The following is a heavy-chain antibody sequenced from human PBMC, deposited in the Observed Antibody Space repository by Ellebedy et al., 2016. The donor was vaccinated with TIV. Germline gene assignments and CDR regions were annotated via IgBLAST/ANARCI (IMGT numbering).Heavy chain of an antibody. CDR2: ISSSVTTV. V-gene: IGHV3-11*01. J-gene: IGHJ4*02. CDR1: GFTFRDYY. Sequence: GESLKISCAASGFTFRDYYMSWIRQAPGTGLEWISYISSSVTTVYYADSVKGRFTISRDNAKNSLYLQMNSLRVEDTAMYYCARVRQGSGGYNFWGQGTLVTVSS. CDR3: ARVRQGSGGYNF. D-gene: IGHD5-12*01.